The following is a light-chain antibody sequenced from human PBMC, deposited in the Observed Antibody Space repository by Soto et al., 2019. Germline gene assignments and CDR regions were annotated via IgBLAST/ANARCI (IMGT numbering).Light chain of an antibody. CDR2: KNN. CDR3: AVWDDSLSGVV. V-gene: IGLV1-47*01. J-gene: IGLJ3*02. Sequence: QAVVTQPPSASGTPGQRVTISCSGSSSNIGGNYVYWYQHLPGTAPKVLIYKNNHRPSGVPDRFSGSKSDTSASLAISGLRSEDEAHYYCAVWDDSLSGVVFGGGTKL. CDR1: SSNIGGNY.